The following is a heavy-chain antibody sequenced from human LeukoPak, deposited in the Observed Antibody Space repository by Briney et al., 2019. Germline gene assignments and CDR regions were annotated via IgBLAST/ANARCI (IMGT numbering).Heavy chain of an antibody. J-gene: IGHJ4*02. CDR2: ISSSGSTI. Sequence: GGSLRLSCAASGFTFSDYYMSWIRQAPGKGLEWVSYISSSGSTIYYADSVKGRFTISRDNAKNSLYLQMNSLRAEDTAVYYCANAPCSSTSCYLFYWGQGTLVTVSS. CDR3: ANAPCSSTSCYLFY. D-gene: IGHD2-2*01. V-gene: IGHV3-11*04. CDR1: GFTFSDYY.